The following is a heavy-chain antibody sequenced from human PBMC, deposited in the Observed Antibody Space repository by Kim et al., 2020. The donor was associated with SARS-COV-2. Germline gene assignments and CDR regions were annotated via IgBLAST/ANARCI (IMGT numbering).Heavy chain of an antibody. D-gene: IGHD3-3*01. V-gene: IGHV5-10-1*01. CDR3: ARHGRVFGVVITQGYFDY. Sequence: GESLQISCKGSGYSFTSYWISWVRQMPGKGLEWMGRIDPSDSYTNYSPSFQGHVTISADKSISTAYLQWSSLKASDTAMYYCARHGRVFGVVITQGYFDYWGQGTLVTVSS. CDR2: IDPSDSYT. J-gene: IGHJ4*02. CDR1: GYSFTSYW.